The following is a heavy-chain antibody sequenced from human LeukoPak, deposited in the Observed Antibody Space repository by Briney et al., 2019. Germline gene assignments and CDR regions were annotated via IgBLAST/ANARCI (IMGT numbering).Heavy chain of an antibody. CDR3: ARVPVRSSGWTVYYFDY. V-gene: IGHV1-2*02. Sequence: ASVKVSCKASGYTFTGYYMHWVRQAPGQGLEWMGWINPNSGGTNYAQKFQGRVTMTRDTSISTAYTELSRLRSDDTAVYYCARVPVRSSGWTVYYFDYWGQGTLVTVSS. J-gene: IGHJ4*02. CDR1: GYTFTGYY. CDR2: INPNSGGT. D-gene: IGHD6-19*01.